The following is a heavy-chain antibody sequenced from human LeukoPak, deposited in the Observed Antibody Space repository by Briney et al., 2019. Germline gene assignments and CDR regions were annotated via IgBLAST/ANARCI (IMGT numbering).Heavy chain of an antibody. CDR3: ARDLNSGHFDY. Sequence: GGTLRLSCAASGFTFSSYGMSWVRQAPGKGLEWVSAISGSGGSTYYADSVKGRFTISRDNSKNTLYLQMNSLRAEDTAVYYCARDLNSGHFDYWGQGTLVTVSS. J-gene: IGHJ4*02. CDR1: GFTFSSYG. CDR2: ISGSGGST. D-gene: IGHD3-10*01. V-gene: IGHV3-23*01.